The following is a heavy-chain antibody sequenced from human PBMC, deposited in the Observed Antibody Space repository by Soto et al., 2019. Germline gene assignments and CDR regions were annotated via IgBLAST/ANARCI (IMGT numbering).Heavy chain of an antibody. V-gene: IGHV4-34*01. CDR2: INHSGST. CDR1: GGSFSGYY. CDR3: ARGRNYYGSGSYYSGSYYYYGMDV. D-gene: IGHD3-10*01. Sequence: SETLSLTCAVYGGSFSGYYWSLIRQPPGKGLEWIGEINHSGSTNYNPSLKSRVTISVDTSKNQFSLKLSSVTAADTAVYYCARGRNYYGSGSYYSGSYYYYGMDVWGQGTTVTVSS. J-gene: IGHJ6*02.